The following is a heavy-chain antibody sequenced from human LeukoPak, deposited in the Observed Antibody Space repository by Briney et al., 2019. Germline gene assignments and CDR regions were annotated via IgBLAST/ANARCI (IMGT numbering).Heavy chain of an antibody. CDR3: ARGARGSGTASDS. V-gene: IGHV3-7*01. Sequence: GGSLRLSCAASGFTFSSYWMSWVRQAPGKGLEWVANIKQDGSEKYYVDSVKGRFTISRDNAKNSLHLQMNSLRAEDTAVYYCARGARGSGTASDSWGQGTLVTVSS. CDR1: GFTFSSYW. D-gene: IGHD3-10*01. J-gene: IGHJ4*02. CDR2: IKQDGSEK.